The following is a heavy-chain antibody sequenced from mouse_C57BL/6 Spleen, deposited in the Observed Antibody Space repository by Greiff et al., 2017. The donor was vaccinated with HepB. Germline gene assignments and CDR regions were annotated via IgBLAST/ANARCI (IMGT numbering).Heavy chain of an antibody. CDR3: ARREANWDYFDY. Sequence: QVQLQQPGAELVKPGASVKLSCKASGYTFTSYWMQWVKQRPGQGLEWIGEIDPSDSYTNYNQKFKGKATLTVDTSSSTAYMQLSSLTSEDSAVYYWARREANWDYFDYWGQGTTLTVSS. D-gene: IGHD4-1*01. V-gene: IGHV1-50*01. CDR1: GYTFTSYW. J-gene: IGHJ2*01. CDR2: IDPSDSYT.